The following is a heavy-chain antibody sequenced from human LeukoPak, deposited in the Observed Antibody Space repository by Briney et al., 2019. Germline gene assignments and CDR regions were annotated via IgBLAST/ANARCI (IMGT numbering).Heavy chain of an antibody. D-gene: IGHD2-15*01. CDR3: ARDRGYCSGGSCYRNWFDP. V-gene: IGHV4-38-2*02. J-gene: IGHJ5*02. CDR2: IYHSGST. Sequence: SETLSLTCTVSGYSISSGYYWGWIRPPPGKGLEWIGSIYHSGSTYYNPSLKSRVTISVDTSKNQFSLKLSSVTAADTAVYYCARDRGYCSGGSCYRNWFDPWGQGTLVTVST. CDR1: GYSISSGYY.